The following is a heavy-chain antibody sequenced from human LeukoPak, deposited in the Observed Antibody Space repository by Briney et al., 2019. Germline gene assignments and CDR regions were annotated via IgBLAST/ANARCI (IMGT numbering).Heavy chain of an antibody. D-gene: IGHD6-13*01. J-gene: IGHJ3*02. CDR3: TTVMSSSWSYDAFDI. V-gene: IGHV3-15*01. CDR2: IKSKTDGGTT. Sequence: GGSLRLSCAASGFTFSNAWMSWVRQAPGKGLEWVGRIKSKTDGGTTDYAAPVKGRFTISRDDSKNTLYLQMNSLKTEDTAVYYCTTVMSSSWSYDAFDIWGQGTMVTVSS. CDR1: GFTFSNAW.